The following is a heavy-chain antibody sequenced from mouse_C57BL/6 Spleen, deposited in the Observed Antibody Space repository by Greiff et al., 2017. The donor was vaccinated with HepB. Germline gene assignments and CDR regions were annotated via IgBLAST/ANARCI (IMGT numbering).Heavy chain of an antibody. J-gene: IGHJ4*01. CDR3: ARPGFTTVVATNYYAMDY. CDR1: GFTFSDYG. CDR2: ISSGSSTI. Sequence: EVQLVESGGGLVKPGGSLKLSCAASGFTFSDYGMHWVRQAPEKGLEWVAYISSGSSTIYYADTVKGRFTISRDNAKNTLFLQMTSLRSEDTAMYYCARPGFTTVVATNYYAMDYWGQGTSVTVSS. D-gene: IGHD1-1*01. V-gene: IGHV5-17*01.